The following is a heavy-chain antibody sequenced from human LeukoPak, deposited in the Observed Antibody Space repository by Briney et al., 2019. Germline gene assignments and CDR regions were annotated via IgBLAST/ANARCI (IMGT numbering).Heavy chain of an antibody. V-gene: IGHV1-69-2*01. D-gene: IGHD6-13*01. CDR2: VDPEDGET. CDR3: ARGQPSGIAAAHEP. J-gene: IGHJ5*02. CDR1: GYTFTDYY. Sequence: GASVKVSCKASGYTFTDYYMHWVQQAPGKGLEWMGRVDPEDGETIYAEKFQGRVTITADTSTDTAYMELSSLRSEDTAVYYCARGQPSGIAAAHEPWGQGTLVTVSS.